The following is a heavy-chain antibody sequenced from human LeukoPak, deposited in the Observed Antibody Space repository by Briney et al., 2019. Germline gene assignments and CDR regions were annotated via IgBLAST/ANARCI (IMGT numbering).Heavy chain of an antibody. Sequence: GGSLRLSCAASGFTFSSYSMNWVRQAPGKGLEWVGVISNDGINTYYTDSLKGRFTISRDNSNSTLYLHMNSLRREDTAVYYCAKGRRGSSYVHYFDSWGQGALVTVSS. D-gene: IGHD5-18*01. J-gene: IGHJ4*02. CDR1: GFTFSSYS. V-gene: IGHV3-30*18. CDR3: AKGRRGSSYVHYFDS. CDR2: ISNDGINT.